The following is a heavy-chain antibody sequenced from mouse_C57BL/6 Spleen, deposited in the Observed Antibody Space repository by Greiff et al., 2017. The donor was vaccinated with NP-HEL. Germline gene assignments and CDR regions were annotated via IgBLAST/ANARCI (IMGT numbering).Heavy chain of an antibody. CDR2: IDPSDSET. Sequence: QVHVKQPGAELVRPGASVKLSCKASGYTFTSYWMHWVKQRPIQGLEWIGNIDPSDSETHYNQKFKDKATLTVDKSSSTAYMQLSSLTSEDSAVYYCARRGIDWTFAYWGQGTLVTVSA. CDR3: ARRGIDWTFAY. D-gene: IGHD2-12*01. J-gene: IGHJ3*01. CDR1: GYTFTSYW. V-gene: IGHV1-52*01.